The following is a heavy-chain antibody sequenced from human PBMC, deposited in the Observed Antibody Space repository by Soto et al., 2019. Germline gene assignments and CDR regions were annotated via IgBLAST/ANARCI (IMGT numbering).Heavy chain of an antibody. D-gene: IGHD2-2*03. CDR3: AREPLDIVVVPAAMPPYYYYYMDV. Sequence: PGKVSCKASGGTLSSYTISLVPPAPGQRLKWKGRIIPILGIANHAQKFQGRVTITADKSTSTAYMELSSLRSEDTAVYYCAREPLDIVVVPAAMPPYYYYYMDVWGKGTTVTVSS. V-gene: IGHV1-69*04. J-gene: IGHJ6*03. CDR2: IIPILGIA. CDR1: GGTLSSYT.